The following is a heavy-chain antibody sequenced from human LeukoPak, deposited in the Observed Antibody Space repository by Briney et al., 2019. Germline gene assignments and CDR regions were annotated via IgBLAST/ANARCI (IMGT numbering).Heavy chain of an antibody. CDR1: GFTFSSYI. J-gene: IGHJ5*02. CDR3: AKDLITIFGVVNPTPFDP. D-gene: IGHD3-3*01. Sequence: PGRSLRLSCAASGFTFSSYIMHWVRQAPGKGLEWVALISYDGRDKYYADSVKGRFTISRDNSKNTLYLQMNSLRAEDTAVYYCAKDLITIFGVVNPTPFDPWGQGTLVTVSS. CDR2: ISYDGRDK. V-gene: IGHV3-30*04.